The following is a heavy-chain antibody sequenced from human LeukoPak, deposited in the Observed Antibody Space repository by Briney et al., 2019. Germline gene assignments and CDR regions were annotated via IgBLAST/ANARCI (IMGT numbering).Heavy chain of an antibody. J-gene: IGHJ4*02. V-gene: IGHV3-30*02. CDR2: IRSDGSDK. CDR1: GFIFSIYG. Sequence: GGSLRLSCAASGFIFSIYGMHWVRQPPGKGLEWVAFIRSDGSDKYYAASVKGRFTISRDNSKNTLYLQMNSLRAEDTAVYYCAKHDSSSDFWGQGTLVTVSS. CDR3: AKHDSSSDF. D-gene: IGHD3-22*01.